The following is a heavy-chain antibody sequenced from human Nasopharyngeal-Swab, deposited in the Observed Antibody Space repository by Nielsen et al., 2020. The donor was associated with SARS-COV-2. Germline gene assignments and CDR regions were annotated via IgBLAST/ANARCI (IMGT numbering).Heavy chain of an antibody. J-gene: IGHJ4*02. V-gene: IGHV4-34*01. CDR3: AREYCSGGSCYIHYFDY. Sequence: VRQMPGKGLEWIGEINHSGSTNYNPSLKSRVTISVDTSKNQFSLKLSSVTAADTAVYYCAREYCSGGSCYIHYFDYWGQGTLVTVS. D-gene: IGHD2-15*01. CDR2: INHSGST.